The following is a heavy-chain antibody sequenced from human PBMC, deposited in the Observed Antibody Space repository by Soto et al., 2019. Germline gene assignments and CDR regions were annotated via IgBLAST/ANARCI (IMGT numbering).Heavy chain of an antibody. V-gene: IGHV1-46*01. D-gene: IGHD1-26*01. CDR3: ARGGSVGHDY. CDR1: GYIFTNFY. Sequence: QVLLVQSGADVKKPGASVRISCKASGYIFTNFYMHWVRQAPGQGLEWMAMIIPSDGSTSYAEKFQGRVTLTMDTSTSTVYMELSNLRSEDTAMYYCARGGSVGHDYWGQGTLVPVSS. CDR2: IIPSDGST. J-gene: IGHJ4*02.